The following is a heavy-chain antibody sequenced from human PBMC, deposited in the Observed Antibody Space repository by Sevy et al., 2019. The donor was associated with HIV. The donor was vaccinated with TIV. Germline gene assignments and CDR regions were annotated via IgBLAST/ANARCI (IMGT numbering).Heavy chain of an antibody. CDR1: GFTFSSYS. V-gene: IGHV3-48*02. Sequence: GGSLRLSCAASGFTFSSYSMNWVRQAPGKGLEWVSYISSSSSTIDYADSVKGRFTISRDNAKNSLYLQMNSLRDEDTAVYYCARGAAHSSSWYMDWFDPWGQGTLVTVSS. J-gene: IGHJ5*02. D-gene: IGHD6-13*01. CDR2: ISSSSSTI. CDR3: ARGAAHSSSWYMDWFDP.